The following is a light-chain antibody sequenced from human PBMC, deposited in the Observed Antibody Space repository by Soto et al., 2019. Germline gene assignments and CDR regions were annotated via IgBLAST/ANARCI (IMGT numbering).Light chain of an antibody. V-gene: IGLV2-14*01. CDR2: DVT. CDR3: SSYSGSTTHIL. Sequence: QSALTQPASVSGSPGQSITISCTGSSSDIGGYNYVSWYQQHPGKAPKLIIYDVTYQPSGLSYRFSASKSGSTASLTISGLQPEDEAEYYCSSYSGSTTHILFGGGTKLTVL. CDR1: SSDIGGYNY. J-gene: IGLJ2*01.